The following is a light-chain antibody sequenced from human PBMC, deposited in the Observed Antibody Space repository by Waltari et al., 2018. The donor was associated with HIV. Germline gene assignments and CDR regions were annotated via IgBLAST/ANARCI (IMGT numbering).Light chain of an antibody. CDR2: NVS. Sequence: QSALTQPRSVSESPGQSVTISCTGTSSDVGAYNYVSWYQQHPGRAPKFIIYNVSERSSRVPDRFSGSKSGNTASLTISGLQAEDEADYYCSSYAGTSNFVLFGGGTKLTVL. V-gene: IGLV2-11*01. CDR1: SSDVGAYNY. J-gene: IGLJ2*01. CDR3: SSYAGTSNFVL.